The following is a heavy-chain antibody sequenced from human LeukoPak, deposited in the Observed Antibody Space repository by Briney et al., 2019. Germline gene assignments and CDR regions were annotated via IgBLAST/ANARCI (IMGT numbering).Heavy chain of an antibody. CDR1: GFPFSSYG. V-gene: IGHV3-30*18. D-gene: IGHD1-26*01. J-gene: IGHJ1*01. CDR3: AKKLSGTYEEGMQQ. Sequence: GGSLRLSCAASGFPFSSYGMHWVRQAPGKGLEWVAVISSDGSKNHNADSVKGRFTISRDNSKNTLYLQTSSLRAEDTAVYYCAKKLSGTYEEGMQQWGQGTLVTVSS. CDR2: ISSDGSKN.